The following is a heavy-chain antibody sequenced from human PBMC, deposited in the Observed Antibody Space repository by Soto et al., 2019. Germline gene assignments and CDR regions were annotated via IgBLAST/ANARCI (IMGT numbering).Heavy chain of an antibody. J-gene: IGHJ6*03. V-gene: IGHV4-59*01. D-gene: IGHD4-17*01. CDR3: ARGRDYLDYYYYYYMDV. Sequence: SETLSLTCTVSGGSISSYYWSWIRQPPGKGLEWIGYIYYSGSTNYNPSLKSRVTISVDTSKNQFSLKLSSVTAADTAVYYCARGRDYLDYYYYYYMDVWGKGTTVTVSS. CDR2: IYYSGST. CDR1: GGSISSYY.